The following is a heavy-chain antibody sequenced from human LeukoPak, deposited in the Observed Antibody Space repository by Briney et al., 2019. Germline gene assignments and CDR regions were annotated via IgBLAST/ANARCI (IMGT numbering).Heavy chain of an antibody. V-gene: IGHV4-34*01. CDR3: ARSVSSYYYDSSSFDP. D-gene: IGHD3-22*01. CDR2: INHRGST. J-gene: IGHJ5*02. Sequence: PSETLSLTCAVYGGSFSDYYWSWIRQPPRKGLEWIGEINHRGSTNYNPSLKSRVTMSVDTSKNQFSLKLSSVTAADTAVYYCARSVSSYYYDSSSFDPWGQGTLVTVSS. CDR1: GGSFSDYY.